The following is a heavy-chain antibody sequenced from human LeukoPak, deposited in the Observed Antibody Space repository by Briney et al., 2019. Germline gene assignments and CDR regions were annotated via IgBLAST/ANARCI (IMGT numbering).Heavy chain of an antibody. J-gene: IGHJ4*02. CDR3: ARGSSGWYVEDY. V-gene: IGHV3-7*01. Sequence: GGPLSLSCAASGFTFSSYWMSWVRQAPGKGLEWVAIIKQDGSAKYYVDSVQGRFTISRDNAKNSLYLQMNSLRAEDTAVYYCARGSSGWYVEDYWGQGTLVTVSS. CDR2: IKQDGSAK. CDR1: GFTFSSYW. D-gene: IGHD6-19*01.